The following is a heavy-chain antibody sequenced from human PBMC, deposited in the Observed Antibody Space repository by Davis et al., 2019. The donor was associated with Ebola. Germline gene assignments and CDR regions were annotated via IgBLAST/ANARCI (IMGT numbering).Heavy chain of an antibody. J-gene: IGHJ6*04. CDR3: ARSFTVTTDYYYYGMDV. V-gene: IGHV4-39*01. Sequence: GSLRLSCTVSGGSISSSSYYWGWIRQPPGKGLEWIGSIYYSGSTYYNPSLKSRVTISVDTSKNQFSLKLSSVTAADTAVYYCARSFTVTTDYYYYGMDVWGKGTTVTVSS. CDR2: IYYSGST. CDR1: GGSISSSSYY. D-gene: IGHD4-17*01.